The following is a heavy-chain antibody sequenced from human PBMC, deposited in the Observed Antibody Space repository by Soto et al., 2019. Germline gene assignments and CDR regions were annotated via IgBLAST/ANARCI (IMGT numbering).Heavy chain of an antibody. CDR1: GYTFTNFG. J-gene: IGHJ4*02. Sequence: QVQLVQSGAEVKKPGASVKVSCKASGYTFTNFGISWVRQAPGQGLEWMGWISAYNGNTNYAQNFQGRVTMTTDTPTRTPYRERRGLSSDNPPVYYWGGGGPPMDYGGKGPLVTVPS. CDR2: ISAYNGNT. V-gene: IGHV1-18*01. D-gene: IGHD3-16*01. CDR3: GGGGPPMDY.